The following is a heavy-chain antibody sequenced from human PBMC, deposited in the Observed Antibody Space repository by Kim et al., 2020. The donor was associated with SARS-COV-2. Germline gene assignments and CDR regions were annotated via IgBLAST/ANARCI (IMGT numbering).Heavy chain of an antibody. CDR3: ARSRPSGVFPLDY. V-gene: IGHV1-8*01. D-gene: IGHD2-21*01. J-gene: IGHJ4*02. Sequence: YGQKFHGRVTMTRNTSISTAYMELSSLRSEDTAVYYCARSRPSGVFPLDYWGQGTLVTVSS.